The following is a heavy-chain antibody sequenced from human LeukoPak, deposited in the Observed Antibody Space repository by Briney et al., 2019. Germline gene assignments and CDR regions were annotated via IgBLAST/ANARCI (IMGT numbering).Heavy chain of an antibody. CDR2: IYYSGST. V-gene: IGHV4-31*03. CDR1: GGSISSGGYY. J-gene: IGHJ5*02. CDR3: ARDFAGYCSSTSCYNWFDP. D-gene: IGHD2-2*01. Sequence: KPSETLSLTCTVSGGSISSGGYYWSWIRQHPGKGLEWIGYIYYSGSTYYNPSLKSRVTISVDTSKNQFSLKLSSVTAADTAVYYCARDFAGYCSSTSCYNWFDPRGQGTLVTVSS.